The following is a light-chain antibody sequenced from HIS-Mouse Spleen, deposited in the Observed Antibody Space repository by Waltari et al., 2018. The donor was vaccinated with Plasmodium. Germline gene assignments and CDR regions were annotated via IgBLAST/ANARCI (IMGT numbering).Light chain of an antibody. Sequence: QSALTQPPSASGSPGQSVTISCTGTSSDVGGYNYVSWYQQHPGKAPKSMIYEVSKRPSGVPDRFSGSKSGNTASLTGSGLQAEDEADYYCSSYAGSNNLVFGGGTKLTVL. CDR2: EVS. CDR1: SSDVGGYNY. CDR3: SSYAGSNNLV. J-gene: IGLJ2*01. V-gene: IGLV2-8*01.